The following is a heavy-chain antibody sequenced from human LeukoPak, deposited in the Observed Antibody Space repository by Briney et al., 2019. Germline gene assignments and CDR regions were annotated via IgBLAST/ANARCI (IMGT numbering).Heavy chain of an antibody. Sequence: ASVKVSCKASGYTFTGYYMHWVRQAPGQGLEWMGWINPNSGGTNYAQKFQGSLTMTRDTSISTAYMELSRLRSDDTAVYYCARDALTSNWDNWLDPWGQGPLVPVSS. V-gene: IGHV1-2*02. CDR3: ARDALTSNWDNWLDP. CDR2: INPNSGGT. J-gene: IGHJ5*02. D-gene: IGHD7-27*01. CDR1: GYTFTGYY.